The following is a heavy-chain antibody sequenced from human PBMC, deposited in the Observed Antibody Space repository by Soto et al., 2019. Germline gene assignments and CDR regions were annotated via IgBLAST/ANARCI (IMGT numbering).Heavy chain of an antibody. CDR3: ARGLLWFGDSSDLESYNYHYYMDV. J-gene: IGHJ6*03. CDR2: INSDGSST. V-gene: IGHV3-74*01. D-gene: IGHD3-10*01. Sequence: EVQLVESGGGLVQPGGSLRLSCAASRFPFSSYWMYWVRQAPGKGLVWVSHINSDGSSTRYADSVTGRFTISRDNAKNTLYLHMNSIRAEDTAVYYCARGLLWFGDSSDLESYNYHYYMDVWGKGTTVTVSS. CDR1: RFPFSSYW.